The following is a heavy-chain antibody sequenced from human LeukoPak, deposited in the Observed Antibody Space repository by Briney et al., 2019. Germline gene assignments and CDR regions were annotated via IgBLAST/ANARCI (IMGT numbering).Heavy chain of an antibody. J-gene: IGHJ4*02. CDR2: ISAYNGNT. Sequence: ASVKVSCKASGGTFSSYGISWVRQAPGQGLEWMGWISAYNGNTNYAQKLQGRVTMTTDTSTSTAYMELRSLRSDDTAVYYCARDRDPTRITIFGVATALGYWGQGTLVTVSS. CDR1: GGTFSSYG. D-gene: IGHD3-3*01. CDR3: ARDRDPTRITIFGVATALGY. V-gene: IGHV1-18*01.